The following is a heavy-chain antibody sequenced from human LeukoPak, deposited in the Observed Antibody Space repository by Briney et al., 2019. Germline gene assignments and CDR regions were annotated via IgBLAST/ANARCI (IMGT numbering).Heavy chain of an antibody. CDR3: AKDGTYYDILTGYYFDY. CDR1: GFTFDDYA. CDR2: ISWNSGSI. V-gene: IGHV3-9*01. J-gene: IGHJ4*02. D-gene: IGHD3-9*01. Sequence: GGSLRLSCAASGFTFDDYAMHWVRQAPGKGLEWVSGISWNSGSIGYADSVKGRFTISRDNAKNSRYLQMNSLRAEDTALYYCAKDGTYYDILTGYYFDYWGQGTLVTVSS.